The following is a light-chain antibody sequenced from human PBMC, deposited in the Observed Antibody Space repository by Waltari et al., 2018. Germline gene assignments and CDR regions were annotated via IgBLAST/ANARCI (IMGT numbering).Light chain of an antibody. V-gene: IGLV2-23*02. CDR2: EVN. CDR3: CSYIGDSAWV. J-gene: IGLJ3*02. Sequence: QSALTQPASVSGSPGQSITISCTGTSSDIGYYNLVSWYQQDPGKAPKVIIYEVNKRPYGVSNRFSGSKSGNTASLTISGLQAEDEADYYCCSYIGDSAWVFGGGTKVTVL. CDR1: SSDIGYYNL.